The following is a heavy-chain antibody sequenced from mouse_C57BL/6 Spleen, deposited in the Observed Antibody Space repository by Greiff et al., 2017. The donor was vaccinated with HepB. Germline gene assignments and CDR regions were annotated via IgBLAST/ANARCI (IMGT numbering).Heavy chain of an antibody. CDR2: INPNNGGT. Sequence: VQLQQSGPELVKPGASVKMSCKASGYTFTDYNMHWVKQSHGKSLEWIGYINPNNGGTSYNQKFKGKATLTVNKSSSTAYMELRSLTSEDSAVYYCARGPDYYGSPWFAYWGQGTLVTVSA. J-gene: IGHJ3*01. CDR3: ARGPDYYGSPWFAY. CDR1: GYTFTDYN. D-gene: IGHD1-1*01. V-gene: IGHV1-22*01.